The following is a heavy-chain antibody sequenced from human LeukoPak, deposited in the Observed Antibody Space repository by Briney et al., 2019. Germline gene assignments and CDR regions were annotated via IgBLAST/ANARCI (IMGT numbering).Heavy chain of an antibody. CDR3: AKVGVVPAAIGTFDP. V-gene: IGHV3-30*18. J-gene: IGHJ5*02. CDR1: GFTFSSYG. Sequence: GGSLRLSCAASGFTFSSYGMHWVRQAPGKGLEWVAVISYDGSNKYYADSVKGRFTISRDNSKNTLYLQMNSLRAEDTAVYYCAKVGVVPAAIGTFDPWGQGTLVTVSS. D-gene: IGHD2-2*01. CDR2: ISYDGSNK.